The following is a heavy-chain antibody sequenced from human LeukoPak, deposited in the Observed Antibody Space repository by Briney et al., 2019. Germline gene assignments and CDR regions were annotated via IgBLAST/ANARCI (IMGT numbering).Heavy chain of an antibody. CDR1: GFTFSRYW. J-gene: IGHJ4*02. CDR2: IKQDGSEK. CDR3: AIFRIDY. Sequence: PGGSLRLSCAASGFTFSRYWMNWVRQAPGKGLEWVANIKQDGSEKYYVDSVKGRFSISRDNSENSLYLQMDGLRGEDTAVYYCAIFRIDYWGPGTLVTVSS. V-gene: IGHV3-7*01. D-gene: IGHD1-14*01.